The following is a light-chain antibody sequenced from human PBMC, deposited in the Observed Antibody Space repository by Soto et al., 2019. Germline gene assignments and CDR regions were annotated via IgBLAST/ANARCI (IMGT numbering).Light chain of an antibody. J-gene: IGKJ5*01. Sequence: EIVMTQSPVTLSVSPGARAPLSCRASQSVSSNLAWYQQKPGQAPRLLIYDASNRATGIPARFSGSGSGTDFTLTISSLEPEDFAVYYCQQRSNWPPTFGQGTRLEIK. CDR3: QQRSNWPPT. V-gene: IGKV3-11*01. CDR1: QSVSSN. CDR2: DAS.